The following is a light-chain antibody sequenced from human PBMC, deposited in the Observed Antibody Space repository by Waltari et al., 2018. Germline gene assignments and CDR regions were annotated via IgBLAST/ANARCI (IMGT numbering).Light chain of an antibody. V-gene: IGKV4-1*01. CDR2: CAS. J-gene: IGKJ4*01. Sequence: DIVMTQSQDSLDVSLGERAPINCKSSQTVLSSSNNKNYLTWYQQKPGQPPKLLVYCASTRESGVPYRVSGSGSGTDFTLTISSLQAEDVAVYFCQQYYSLPLTFGGGTKVEIK. CDR1: QTVLSSSNNKNY. CDR3: QQYYSLPLT.